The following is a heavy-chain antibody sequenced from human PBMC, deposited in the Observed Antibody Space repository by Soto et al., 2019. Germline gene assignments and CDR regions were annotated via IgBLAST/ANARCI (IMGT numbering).Heavy chain of an antibody. V-gene: IGHV1-8*02. D-gene: IGHD5-18*01. J-gene: IGHJ5*02. CDR2: MNPGSGDT. CDR3: ARMESFGSLNWFDP. CDR1: GGTFSSYA. Sequence: ASVKVSCKASGGTFSSYAVSWVRQATGQGLEWMGWMNPGSGDTGYAQKFQGRVTMTRDISIATAYMELNSLTSEDTAIYYCARMESFGSLNWFDPWGQGXLVTVPS.